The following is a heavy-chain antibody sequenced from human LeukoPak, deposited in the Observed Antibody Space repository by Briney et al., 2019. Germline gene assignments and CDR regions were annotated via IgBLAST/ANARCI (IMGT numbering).Heavy chain of an antibody. J-gene: IGHJ4*02. Sequence: ASVKVSCKASGYTFTSYGISWVRQAPGQGLEWMGWISAYNGNTNYAQKLQGRVTVTTDTSTSTAYMELRSLRSDDTAVYYCARGLPEAFSEYGSGTLRYWGQGTLVTVSS. CDR1: GYTFTSYG. CDR3: ARGLPEAFSEYGSGTLRY. D-gene: IGHD3-10*01. CDR2: ISAYNGNT. V-gene: IGHV1-18*01.